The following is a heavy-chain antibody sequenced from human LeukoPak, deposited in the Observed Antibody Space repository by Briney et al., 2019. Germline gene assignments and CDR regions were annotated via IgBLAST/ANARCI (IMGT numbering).Heavy chain of an antibody. CDR2: IYYSGST. CDR3: AREISTYGSGSYSSRLDYYYGMDV. J-gene: IGHJ6*02. D-gene: IGHD3-10*01. CDR1: GGSISSGDYY. Sequence: SETLSLTCTVSGGSISSGDYYWSWIRQPPGKGLEWIGYIYYSGSTYYNPSLKSRVTISVDTSKNQFSLKLSSVTAADTAVYYCAREISTYGSGSYSSRLDYYYGMDVWGQGTTVTVSS. V-gene: IGHV4-30-4*01.